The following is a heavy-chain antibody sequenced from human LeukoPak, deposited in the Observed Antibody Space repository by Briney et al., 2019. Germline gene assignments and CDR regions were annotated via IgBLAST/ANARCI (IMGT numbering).Heavy chain of an antibody. CDR2: ISSNGGST. CDR1: GFTFSSYT. Sequence: GGSLRLSCAASGFTFSSYTMYWVRQAPGKGLEYVSAISSNGGSTYYANSVRGRFTISRDNSKNTLYLQMGSLRGEDMAVYYCAREVNWRFDYWGQGTLVTVSS. D-gene: IGHD1-1*01. J-gene: IGHJ4*02. CDR3: AREVNWRFDY. V-gene: IGHV3-64*01.